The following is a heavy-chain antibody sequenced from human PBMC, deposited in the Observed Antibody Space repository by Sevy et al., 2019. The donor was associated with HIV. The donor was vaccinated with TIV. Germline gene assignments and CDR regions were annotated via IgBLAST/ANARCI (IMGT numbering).Heavy chain of an antibody. J-gene: IGHJ4*02. D-gene: IGHD1-26*01. Sequence: TLSLTCTVSGGSITSLYWNWIRQPPGKGLEWIANIYYNGLINYNPSLKSRVTLSLDTSKNQFSLRLSSVTAADTAMYYCAGENAWGRGYSWGQGTLVTVSS. CDR2: IYYNGLI. CDR1: GGSITSLY. CDR3: AGENAWGRGYS. V-gene: IGHV4-59*08.